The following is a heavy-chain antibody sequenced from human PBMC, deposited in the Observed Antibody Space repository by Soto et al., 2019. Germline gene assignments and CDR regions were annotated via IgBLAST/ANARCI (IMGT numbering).Heavy chain of an antibody. D-gene: IGHD3-9*01. CDR3: ACGGDFLPGPPRGGYYYYMDV. CDR1: GYTFTSYA. Sequence: ASVKVSCKASGYTFTSYAMHWVRQAPGQRLEWMGWINAGNGNTKYSQKFQGRVTITRDTSASTAYMELSSLRSEDTAVYYCACGGDFLPGPPRGGYYYYMDVWGKGTTVTVPS. V-gene: IGHV1-3*01. CDR2: INAGNGNT. J-gene: IGHJ6*03.